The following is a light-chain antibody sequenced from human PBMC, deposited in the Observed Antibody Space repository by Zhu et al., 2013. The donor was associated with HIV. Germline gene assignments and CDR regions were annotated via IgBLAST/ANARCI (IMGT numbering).Light chain of an antibody. CDR3: QSFDINLNAWV. Sequence: QSVLPQPPSVSGAPGQTITISCTGSTSNIGADYDVHWYQHLPGTAPKLLIYGNNNRPSGVPDRFSGSRSGTSASLAITGLQAEDEADYHCQSFDINLNAWVFGGGTKLTVL. J-gene: IGLJ3*02. CDR2: GNN. CDR1: TSNIGADYD. V-gene: IGLV1-40*01.